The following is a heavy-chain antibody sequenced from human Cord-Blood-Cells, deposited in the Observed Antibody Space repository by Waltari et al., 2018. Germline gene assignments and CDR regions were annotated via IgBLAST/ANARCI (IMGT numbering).Heavy chain of an antibody. CDR2: FDPEDGET. J-gene: IGHJ4*02. V-gene: IGHV1-24*01. D-gene: IGHD2-15*01. Sequence: QVQLVQSGAEVKKPGASVKVSCKVSGYTLTDLSMHCVRQAPGKGLEWMGGFDPEDGETIYAQKFQGRVTMTEDTSTDTAYMELSSLRSEDTAVYYCATFDSLYCSGGSCYFDYWGQGTLVTVSS. CDR3: ATFDSLYCSGGSCYFDY. CDR1: GYTLTDLS.